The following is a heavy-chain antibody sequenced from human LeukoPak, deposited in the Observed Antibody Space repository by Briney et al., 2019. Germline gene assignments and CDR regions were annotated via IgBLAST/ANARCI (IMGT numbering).Heavy chain of an antibody. D-gene: IGHD3-22*01. Sequence: GGSLRLSCAASEFTFSTYAMSWVRQAPGKGLEWVSTISGSFDSTYYADSVKGRFTISRDNSMNTLYLQMNSLRAEDTAVYYCARDPPTTDYYDSSGYSDFDYWGQGTLVTVSS. CDR3: ARDPPTTDYYDSSGYSDFDY. J-gene: IGHJ4*02. V-gene: IGHV3-23*01. CDR1: EFTFSTYA. CDR2: ISGSFDST.